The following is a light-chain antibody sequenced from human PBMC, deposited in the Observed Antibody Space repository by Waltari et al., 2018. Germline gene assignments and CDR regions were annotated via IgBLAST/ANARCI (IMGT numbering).Light chain of an antibody. CDR2: EVI. V-gene: IGLV2-23*02. Sequence: QSALTQPASVSGSPGQSITISCTGTSSDVGTYNFVSWYQQHPGKAPKLMIYEVIKRPSGVSNRFSGSKSGNTASLTISGLQDEDEADYYYCSYAGTDTVIIFGGGTKVTVL. CDR1: SSDVGTYNF. CDR3: CSYAGTDTVII. J-gene: IGLJ2*01.